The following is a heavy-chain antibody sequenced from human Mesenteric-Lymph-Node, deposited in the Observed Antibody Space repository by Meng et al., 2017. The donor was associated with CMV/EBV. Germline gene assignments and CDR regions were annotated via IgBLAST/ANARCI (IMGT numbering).Heavy chain of an antibody. V-gene: IGHV4-59*12. CDR1: GGSISSYY. Sequence: SETLSLTCTVSGGSISSYYWSWIRQPPGKGLEWIGYIYYSGSTNYNPSLKSRVTISVDTSKNQISLKLSSVTAADTAVYYCARRSGWRGYYFDYWGQGTLVTVSS. J-gene: IGHJ4*02. CDR3: ARRSGWRGYYFDY. D-gene: IGHD2-15*01. CDR2: IYYSGST.